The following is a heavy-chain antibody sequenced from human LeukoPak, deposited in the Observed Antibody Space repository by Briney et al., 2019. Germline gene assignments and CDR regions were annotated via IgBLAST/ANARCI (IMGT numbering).Heavy chain of an antibody. D-gene: IGHD3-10*01. Sequence: GGSLRLSCAASGFTFTSYAMSWVRQAPGKGLEWVSTISNGGANTYYADSVKGRFTISRDNSKNTLYLQMNSLRAEDTAVYSCAKEYYSGSGTYLYYFDYWGQGTLVTVSS. CDR3: AKEYYSGSGTYLYYFDY. CDR2: ISNGGANT. CDR1: GFTFTSYA. J-gene: IGHJ4*02. V-gene: IGHV3-23*01.